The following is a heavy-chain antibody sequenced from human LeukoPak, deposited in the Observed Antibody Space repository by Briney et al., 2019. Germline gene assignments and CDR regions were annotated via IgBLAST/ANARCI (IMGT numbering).Heavy chain of an antibody. D-gene: IGHD5-18*01. V-gene: IGHV3-21*01. CDR3: ARASGDIVETATMGSY. CDR2: ISSSSSSI. Sequence: GGSLRLSCAASGFTFNSYSMNWVRQAPGKGLEWVSSISSSSSSIYYADSVKGRFTISRENAKNSLYLQMNSLRAEDTAVYYCARASGDIVETATMGSYWGQGTLVTVSS. CDR1: GFTFNSYS. J-gene: IGHJ4*02.